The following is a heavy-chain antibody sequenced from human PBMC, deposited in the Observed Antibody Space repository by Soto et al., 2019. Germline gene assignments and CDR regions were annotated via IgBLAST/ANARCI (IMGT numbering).Heavy chain of an antibody. J-gene: IGHJ5*02. V-gene: IGHV3-30-3*01. CDR3: ARDWRTAGTTGWFDP. Sequence: QEQVVESGGGVVQPGRSLRLSCAASGFTFSTRAMHWVRQAPGRGLEWVAIISYDGTTKDYADSVKGRFTISRDNSKNAVYLQMNSLRSEDTALYYCARDWRTAGTTGWFDPWGQGTLVTVSS. D-gene: IGHD6-13*01. CDR2: ISYDGTTK. CDR1: GFTFSTRA.